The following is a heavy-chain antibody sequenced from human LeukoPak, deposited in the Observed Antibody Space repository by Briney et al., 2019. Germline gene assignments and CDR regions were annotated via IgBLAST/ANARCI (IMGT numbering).Heavy chain of an antibody. J-gene: IGHJ5*02. CDR1: GGTFSSYA. Sequence: ASVKVSCKASGGTFSSYAISWVRQAPGQGLEWMGRIIPILGIANYAQKFQGRVTITADKSTSTAYMELSSLRSEDTAVYYYARAGSVTIFGVVISRKNWFDPWGQGTLVTVTS. V-gene: IGHV1-69*04. D-gene: IGHD3-3*01. CDR3: ARAGSVTIFGVVISRKNWFDP. CDR2: IIPILGIA.